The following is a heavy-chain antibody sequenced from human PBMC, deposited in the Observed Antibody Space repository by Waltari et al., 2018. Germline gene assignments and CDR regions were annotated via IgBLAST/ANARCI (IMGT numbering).Heavy chain of an antibody. J-gene: IGHJ3*02. CDR3: ARGGRVTMIVVADAFDI. CDR1: GGTFSSYA. D-gene: IGHD3-22*01. Sequence: QVQLVQSGAEVKKPGSSVKVSCKASGGTFSSYAISWVRQAPGQGLEWMGGIIPIVGTANYAQKFQGRVTITADKSTSTAYMELSSLRSEDTAVYYCARGGRVTMIVVADAFDIWGQGTMVTVSS. V-gene: IGHV1-69*14. CDR2: IIPIVGTA.